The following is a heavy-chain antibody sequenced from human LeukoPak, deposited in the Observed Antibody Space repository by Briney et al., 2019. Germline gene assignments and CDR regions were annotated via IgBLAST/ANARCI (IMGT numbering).Heavy chain of an antibody. J-gene: IGHJ4*02. D-gene: IGHD2-2*01. CDR2: ISAYNGNT. V-gene: IGHV1-18*01. CDR3: ARDATYCSSTSCLHFDY. Sequence: ASVKVSCKASGYTFTSYGISWVRQGPGQGLEWMGWISAYNGNTNYAQKLQGRVTMTTDTSTSTAYMELRSLRSDDTAVYYCARDATYCSSTSCLHFDYWGQGTLVTVSS. CDR1: GYTFTSYG.